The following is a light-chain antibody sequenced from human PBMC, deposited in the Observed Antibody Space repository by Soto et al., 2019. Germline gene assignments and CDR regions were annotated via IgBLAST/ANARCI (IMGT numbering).Light chain of an antibody. CDR3: CSYAGSRV. CDR2: EGS. J-gene: IGLJ2*01. V-gene: IGLV2-23*01. CDR1: SSDVGSNNL. Sequence: QSVLTQPASVSGSPGQSITIPCTGTSSDVGSNNLVSWYQHHPGKAPKLMISEGSKRPSGVSNRFSGSKSGNTASLTISGLQAEDEADYYCCSYAGSRVFGGGTKLTVL.